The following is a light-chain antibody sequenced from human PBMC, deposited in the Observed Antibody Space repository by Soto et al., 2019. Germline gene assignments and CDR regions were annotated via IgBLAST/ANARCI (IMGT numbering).Light chain of an antibody. J-gene: IGKJ1*01. Sequence: DIQMTQSPSTLSASVGDRVTITCRASHSISSWLAWYQQKPGKAPKLLIYDASSLESGVPSRFSGSGSGTDFTLTISSLQPDDFASYYCQHPGTFGQGTKVEIK. CDR3: QHPGT. V-gene: IGKV1-5*01. CDR1: HSISSW. CDR2: DAS.